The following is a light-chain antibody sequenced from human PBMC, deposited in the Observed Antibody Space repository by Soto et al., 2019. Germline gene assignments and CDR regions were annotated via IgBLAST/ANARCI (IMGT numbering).Light chain of an antibody. CDR3: CSYAGSYIYV. CDR1: SSDVGAYNH. J-gene: IGLJ1*01. CDR2: DVS. Sequence: QSALTQPRSVSGSPGQSVTISCTGTSSDVGAYNHVSWYQQYPGKAPKLTIYDVSKRPSGVPDRFSGSKSGNTASLTISGLQADDEADYYCCSYAGSYIYVFGTGTKVTVL. V-gene: IGLV2-11*01.